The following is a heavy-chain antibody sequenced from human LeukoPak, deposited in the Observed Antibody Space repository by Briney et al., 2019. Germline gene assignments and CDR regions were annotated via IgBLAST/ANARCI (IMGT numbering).Heavy chain of an antibody. CDR1: GFIFKKYW. J-gene: IGHJ6*02. CDR2: IKEDGSET. V-gene: IGHV3-7*03. Sequence: GGSLRLSCAASGFIFKKYWMNWVRQVPGKGLECLANIKEDGSETYYADSVKGRFTISRDNPKNLLYLQMNSLRAEDTAVYYCARDFHSSLKEYTAYGYYYYGMDVWGQGTTVTVSS. D-gene: IGHD3-10*01. CDR3: ARDFHSSLKEYTAYGYYYYGMDV.